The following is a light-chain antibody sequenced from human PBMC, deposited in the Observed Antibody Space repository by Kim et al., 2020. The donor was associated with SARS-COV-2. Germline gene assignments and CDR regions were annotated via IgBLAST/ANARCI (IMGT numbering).Light chain of an antibody. V-gene: IGLV3-19*01. CDR2: GKN. CDR3: NSRDSMGNQYV. CDR1: SLRSYY. J-gene: IGLJ1*01. Sequence: SSELTQDPAVSVALGQTVRITCQGDSLRSYYASWYQQKPGQAPVLVIYGKNNRPSVIPDRFSGSSSGNTASLTLTGAQAEDEAGYYCNSRDSMGNQYVFG.